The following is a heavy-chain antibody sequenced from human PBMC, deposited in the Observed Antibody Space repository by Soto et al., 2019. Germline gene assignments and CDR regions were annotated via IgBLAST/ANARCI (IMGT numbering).Heavy chain of an antibody. J-gene: IGHJ5*02. V-gene: IGHV4-30-2*01. D-gene: IGHD2-2*01. CDR2: IYHSGST. CDR1: GGSISSGGYS. Sequence: PSETLSLTCAVSGGSISSGGYSWSWIRQPPGKGLEWIGYIYHSGSTYYNPSLKSRVTISVDRSKNQFSLKLSSVTAADTAVYYCARALLILGYCSSTSCPSGGFDPWGQGTLVTVSS. CDR3: ARALLILGYCSSTSCPSGGFDP.